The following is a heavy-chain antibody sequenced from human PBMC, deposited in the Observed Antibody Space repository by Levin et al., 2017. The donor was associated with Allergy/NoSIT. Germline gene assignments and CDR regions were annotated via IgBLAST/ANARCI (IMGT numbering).Heavy chain of an antibody. CDR2: IYYSGST. V-gene: IGHV4-31*03. CDR1: GGSISSGGYY. CDR3: ARFYDSSGYYFFDY. Sequence: SETLSLTCTVSGGSISSGGYYWSWIRQHPGKGLEWIGYIYYSGSTYYNPSLKSRVTISVDTSKNQFSLKLSSVTAADTAVYYCARFYDSSGYYFFDYWGQGTLVTVSS. J-gene: IGHJ4*02. D-gene: IGHD3-22*01.